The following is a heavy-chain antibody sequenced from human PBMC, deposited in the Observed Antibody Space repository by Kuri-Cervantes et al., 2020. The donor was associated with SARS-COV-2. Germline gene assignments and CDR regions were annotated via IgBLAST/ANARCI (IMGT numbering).Heavy chain of an antibody. J-gene: IGHJ4*02. Sequence: GGSLRLSCSTSGFTFSNYAMHWARGAPGGGLEYVSAISSNGGGTYYADSVKGRFTISRDNSKNTLFLQMSSLRTEDTSIYYCVKVSRGSPEYYWGQGILVTVSS. CDR1: GFTFSNYA. CDR3: VKVSRGSPEYY. D-gene: IGHD1-26*01. CDR2: ISSNGGGT. V-gene: IGHV3-64D*08.